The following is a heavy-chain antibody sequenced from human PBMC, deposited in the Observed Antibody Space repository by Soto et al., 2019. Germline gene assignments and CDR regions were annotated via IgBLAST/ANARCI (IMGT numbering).Heavy chain of an antibody. CDR3: ARDKRDLRFLEWSYYFDY. V-gene: IGHV3-74*01. CDR2: ISSDGSST. J-gene: IGHJ4*02. CDR1: GFTFSNYW. D-gene: IGHD3-3*01. Sequence: GGSLRLSSVASGFTFSNYWMHWVRQAPGKGLEWVSRISSDGSSTTYADSVKGRFTISRDNAENSLHLQMNSLRAEDTAVYYCARDKRDLRFLEWSYYFDYWGQGT.